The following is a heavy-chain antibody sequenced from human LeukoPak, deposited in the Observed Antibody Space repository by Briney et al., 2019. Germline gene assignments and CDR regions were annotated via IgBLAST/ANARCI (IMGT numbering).Heavy chain of an antibody. CDR1: GGPISGYY. J-gene: IGHJ4*02. Sequence: SETLSLTCTVSGGPISGYYWSWIRQPPGKGLEWIGYIYNTGSTNYKSSLKSRVTMSLDTSKNQFSLRLNSVTAADTAVYYCASSYYDFWSDTYYFEYWGQGTLVTVSS. D-gene: IGHD3-3*01. V-gene: IGHV4-59*01. CDR2: IYNTGST. CDR3: ASSYYDFWSDTYYFEY.